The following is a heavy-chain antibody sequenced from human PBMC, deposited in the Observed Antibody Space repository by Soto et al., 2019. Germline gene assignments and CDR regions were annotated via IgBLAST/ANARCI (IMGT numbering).Heavy chain of an antibody. CDR2: IYYSGST. CDR3: AREDHDSSGYYFQH. Sequence: SETLSLTCTVSGGSISSSGYYWGWIRQPPGKGLEWIGTIYYSGSTYYNPSLKSRVTISVDTSKNQFSLKLSSVTAADTAVYYCAREDHDSSGYYFQHWGQGTLVTVSS. J-gene: IGHJ1*01. CDR1: GGSISSSGYY. D-gene: IGHD3-22*01. V-gene: IGHV4-39*02.